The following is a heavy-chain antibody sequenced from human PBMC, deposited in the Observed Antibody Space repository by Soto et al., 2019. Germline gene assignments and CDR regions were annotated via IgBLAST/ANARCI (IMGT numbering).Heavy chain of an antibody. V-gene: IGHV1-8*01. D-gene: IGHD3-3*01. Sequence: GASVKVSCKASGYTFTSYDINWVRQAPGQGLEWMGWMDPNSGVTGYAQKFQGRVTMTRDTSTTTAHMELSGLRSQDTAVYYCARDRKVDLWRKGLDVWGQGTTVTVSS. CDR2: MDPNSGVT. CDR3: ARDRKVDLWRKGLDV. CDR1: GYTFTSYD. J-gene: IGHJ6*02.